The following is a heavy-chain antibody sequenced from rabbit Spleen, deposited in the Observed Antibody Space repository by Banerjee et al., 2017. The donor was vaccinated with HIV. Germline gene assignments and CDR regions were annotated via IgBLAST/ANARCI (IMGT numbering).Heavy chain of an antibody. CDR1: GFSFSSGYY. D-gene: IGHD1-1*01. J-gene: IGHJ6*01. CDR2: IVAGGSGSI. Sequence: QSLEESGGDLVKPGASLTLTCTASGFSFSSGYYMCWVRQAPGKGLEWIACIVAGGSGSIYYASWAKGRFTISKTSSTTMSLQMTSLTAVDTANYFCARDTSSSFSSYGMDLWGPGTLVTVS. V-gene: IGHV1S40*01. CDR3: ARDTSSSFSSYGMDL.